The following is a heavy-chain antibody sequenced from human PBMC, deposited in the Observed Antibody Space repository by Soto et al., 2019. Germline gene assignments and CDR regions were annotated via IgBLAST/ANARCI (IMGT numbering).Heavy chain of an antibody. D-gene: IGHD5-12*01. Sequence: ASVKVSCKASGYTFTSYAMHWVRQAPGQRLEWMGGIIPIFGTVKYAQKFQGRVTINADESLSTVNLELSSLKSGDTAVYYCARESGYNAPIDYWGPGTLVTVSS. CDR1: GYTFTSYA. V-gene: IGHV1-69*13. CDR3: ARESGYNAPIDY. CDR2: IIPIFGTV. J-gene: IGHJ4*02.